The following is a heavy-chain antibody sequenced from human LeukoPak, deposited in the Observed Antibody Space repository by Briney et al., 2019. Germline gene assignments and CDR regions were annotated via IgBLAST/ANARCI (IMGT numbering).Heavy chain of an antibody. V-gene: IGHV4-34*01. J-gene: IGHJ4*02. CDR1: GGSFSGYY. CDR2: INHSGST. D-gene: IGHD2-2*02. CDR3: AMGDIPLET. Sequence: PSETLSLTCAVYGGSFSGYYWSWIRQPPGKGLEWIGEINHSGSTNYNPSLKSRVTISVDTSKNQFSLKLSSVTAADTAVYYCAMGDIPLETWGQGILVTVSS.